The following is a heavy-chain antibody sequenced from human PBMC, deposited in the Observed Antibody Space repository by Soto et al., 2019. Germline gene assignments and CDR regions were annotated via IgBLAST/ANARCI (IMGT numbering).Heavy chain of an antibody. CDR3: ARGIRGSSRKMQTVNWFDP. J-gene: IGHJ5*02. Sequence: QVQLVESGGGVVQPGRSLRLSCAASGFTFSSYGMHWVRQAPGKGLEWVAVISYDGSNKYYADSVKGRFTISRDNSKNTLYLQMNSLRAEDTAVYYCARGIRGSSRKMQTVNWFDPWGQGTLVTVSS. D-gene: IGHD3-10*01. V-gene: IGHV3-30*03. CDR2: ISYDGSNK. CDR1: GFTFSSYG.